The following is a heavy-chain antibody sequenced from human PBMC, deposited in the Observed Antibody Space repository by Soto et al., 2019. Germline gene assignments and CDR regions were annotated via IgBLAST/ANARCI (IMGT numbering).Heavy chain of an antibody. Sequence: QSGGSLRLSCAASGFTFSSYSMNWVRQAPGKGLEWVSYISSSSSTIYYADSVKGRFTISRDNAKNSLYLQMNSLRDEDTAVYYCARDLRITGTTTRDDYWGQGTLVTVSS. J-gene: IGHJ4*02. CDR3: ARDLRITGTTTRDDY. CDR2: ISSSSSTI. CDR1: GFTFSSYS. D-gene: IGHD1-7*01. V-gene: IGHV3-48*02.